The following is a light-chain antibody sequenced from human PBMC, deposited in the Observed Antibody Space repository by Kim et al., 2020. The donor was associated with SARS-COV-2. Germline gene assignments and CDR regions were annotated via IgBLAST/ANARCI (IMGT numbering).Light chain of an antibody. J-gene: IGLJ1*01. CDR3: CSYAGSYTYV. V-gene: IGLV2-11*01. Sequence: LTQPRSVSGSPGQSVTISCTGTSSDVGGYNYVSWYQQHPGKAPKLMIYDVSKRPSGVPDRFSGSKSGNTASLTISGLQAEDEADYYCCSYAGSYTYVFGTGTKVTVL. CDR2: DVS. CDR1: SSDVGGYNY.